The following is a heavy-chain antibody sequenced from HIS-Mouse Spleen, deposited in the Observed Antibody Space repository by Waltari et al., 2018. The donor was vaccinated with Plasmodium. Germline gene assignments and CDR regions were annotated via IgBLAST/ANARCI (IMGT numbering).Heavy chain of an antibody. V-gene: IGHV4-39*01. D-gene: IGHD2-15*01. J-gene: IGHJ4*02. CDR1: AGSIRRRSYY. Sequence: QLQLQESGPGLAKPSETLSLTCTVPAGSIRRRSYYLGFIRQPPGKGLVWLGSIYYIGSTYYNPSLKSRVTISVDTSKNQFSLKLSSVTAADTAVYYCARHVERGYYFDYWGQGTLVTVSS. CDR3: ARHVERGYYFDY. CDR2: IYYIGST.